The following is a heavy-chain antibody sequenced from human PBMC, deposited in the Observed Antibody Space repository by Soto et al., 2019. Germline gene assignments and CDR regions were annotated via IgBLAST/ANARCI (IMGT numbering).Heavy chain of an antibody. V-gene: IGHV3-23*01. CDR2: ISGSGAIT. D-gene: IGHD3-10*01. Sequence: EVLLLESGGGLVQPGGSLRLSCVASGFTFKNYDMRWVRQAPGKGLEWVSGISGSGAITYYADSVRGRFTISRDNSKNTRYLQLNSLRAEDTAIYYCAKDRQFRSYYESAGHYNNWGQGTLVTVSS. CDR1: GFTFKNYD. CDR3: AKDRQFRSYYESAGHYNN. J-gene: IGHJ4*02.